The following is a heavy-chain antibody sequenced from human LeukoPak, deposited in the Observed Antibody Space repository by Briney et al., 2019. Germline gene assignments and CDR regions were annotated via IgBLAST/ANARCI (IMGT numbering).Heavy chain of an antibody. V-gene: IGHV4-59*01. CDR3: ARDRGDTAMAHPFVY. Sequence: SETLSLTCTVSGGSISSYYWSWIRQPPGKGLEWIGFISFSGSTNYNPSLRSRVTISIDTSKNQFSLKLSSVTAADTAVYYCARDRGDTAMAHPFVYWGQGTLVAVSS. CDR1: GGSISSYY. J-gene: IGHJ4*02. CDR2: ISFSGST. D-gene: IGHD5-18*01.